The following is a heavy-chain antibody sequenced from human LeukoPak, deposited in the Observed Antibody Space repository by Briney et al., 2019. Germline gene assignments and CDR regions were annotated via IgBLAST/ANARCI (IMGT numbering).Heavy chain of an antibody. D-gene: IGHD6-13*01. Sequence: GGSLRLSCAASGFTFSGYWIHWVRQAPGKGLVWVSRINSDGSSTSYADSVKGRFTISRDNAKKTLYLQMNSLRAEDTAVYYCARDGAAGIREVDYWGQGTLVTVSS. CDR1: GFTFSGYW. CDR2: INSDGSST. V-gene: IGHV3-74*01. CDR3: ARDGAAGIREVDY. J-gene: IGHJ4*02.